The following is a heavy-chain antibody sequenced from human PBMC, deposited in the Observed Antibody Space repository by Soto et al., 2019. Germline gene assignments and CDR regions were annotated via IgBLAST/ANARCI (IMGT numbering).Heavy chain of an antibody. CDR3: AKEGGPTYGMDV. CDR1: GFTFSSYG. V-gene: IGHV3-30*18. J-gene: IGHJ6*02. D-gene: IGHD2-15*01. CDR2: ISYDGSNK. Sequence: QVQLVESGGGVVQPGRSLRLSCAASGFTFSSYGMHWVRQAPGKGLEWVAVISYDGSNKYYADSVKGRFTISRDNSKNTLYLQMNSLRAEDTAVYYCAKEGGPTYGMDVWGQGTTVTVSS.